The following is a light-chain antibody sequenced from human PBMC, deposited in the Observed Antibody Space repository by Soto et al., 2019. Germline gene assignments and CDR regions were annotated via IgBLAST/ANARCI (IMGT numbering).Light chain of an antibody. CDR3: QQYNSWPFT. V-gene: IGKV3-15*01. CDR2: GAS. Sequence: EIVLTQSPGTLSLSPGERATLSCRASQSLNRDLAWYQQKPGQAPRLLIYGASTRATGIPATFSGSGSGTEFTLTISSLQSEDFAGYYCQQYNSWPFTFGGGTKVDIK. J-gene: IGKJ4*01. CDR1: QSLNRD.